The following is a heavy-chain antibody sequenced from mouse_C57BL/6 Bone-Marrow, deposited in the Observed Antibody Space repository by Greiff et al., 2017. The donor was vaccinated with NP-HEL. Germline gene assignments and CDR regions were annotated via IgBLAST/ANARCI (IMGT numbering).Heavy chain of an antibody. CDR3: ARQATTDYFDY. Sequence: EVHLVESGGGLVKPGGSLKLSCAASGFTFSSYTMSWVRQTPEKRLEWVATISGGGGNTYYPDSVKGRFTISRDNAKNTLYLQVSSLRSEDTALYYGARQATTDYFDYGGQGTTLTVSS. D-gene: IGHD1-1*01. V-gene: IGHV5-9*01. CDR2: ISGGGGNT. J-gene: IGHJ2*01. CDR1: GFTFSSYT.